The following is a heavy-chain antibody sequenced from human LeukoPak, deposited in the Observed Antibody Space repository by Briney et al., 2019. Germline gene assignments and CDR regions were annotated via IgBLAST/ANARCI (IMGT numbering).Heavy chain of an antibody. J-gene: IGHJ4*02. V-gene: IGHV3-23*01. CDR3: ARSPRGYSYDHIDY. CDR1: GFTFSSSA. D-gene: IGHD5-18*01. CDR2: ISASGGST. Sequence: GGSLRLSCAASGFTFSSSAMSWVRQVPGKGLEWVSGISASGGSTYYADSVRGRFTISRENARNSLYLQMNSLRAEDTAVYYCARSPRGYSYDHIDYWGQGTLVTVSS.